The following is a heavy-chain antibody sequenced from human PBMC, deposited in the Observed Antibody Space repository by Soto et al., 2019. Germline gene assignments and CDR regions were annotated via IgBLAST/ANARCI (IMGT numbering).Heavy chain of an antibody. CDR2: INPNSGGT. CDR1: GYTFTGYY. V-gene: IGHV1-2*04. D-gene: IGHD3-22*01. J-gene: IGHJ6*02. Sequence: GASVKVPCKASGYTFTGYYMHWVRQAPGQGLEWMGWINPNSGGTNYAQKFQGWVTMTRDTSISTAYMELSRLRSDDTAVYYCARERNYYDSSGYNYYYGMDVWGQGTTVTVSS. CDR3: ARERNYYDSSGYNYYYGMDV.